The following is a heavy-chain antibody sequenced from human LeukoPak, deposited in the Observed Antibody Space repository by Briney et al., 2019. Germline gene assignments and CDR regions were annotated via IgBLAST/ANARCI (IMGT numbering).Heavy chain of an antibody. CDR3: ARDTLGEGEDANYAVYYFDY. CDR1: GFTFSSHW. V-gene: IGHV3-7*01. J-gene: IGHJ4*02. D-gene: IGHD4/OR15-4a*01. CDR2: IKQDGNEK. Sequence: PGGSLRLSCAASGFTFSSHWMSWVRQAPGKGLEWVANIKQDGNEKYYADSVKGRFTISRDNGKNSLDLQMNSLRADDTAVYYCARDTLGEGEDANYAVYYFDYWGQGTVVTVSS.